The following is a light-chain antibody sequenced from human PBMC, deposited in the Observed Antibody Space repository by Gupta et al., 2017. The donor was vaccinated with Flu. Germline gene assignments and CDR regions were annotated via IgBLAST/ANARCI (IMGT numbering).Light chain of an antibody. Sequence: QSALTKLSAGFGSTGQSVTISWTGSSSDVGGYNNVSWYQQYPGKAPKLMIYDVSQRPSGVPDRFSGSKSGNTASLTISGRKDEEEADYHGSSDAGSYTLMFGGGTKVTVL. CDR2: DVS. CDR1: SSDVGGYNN. J-gene: IGLJ3*02. CDR3: SSDAGSYTLM. V-gene: IGLV2-11*01.